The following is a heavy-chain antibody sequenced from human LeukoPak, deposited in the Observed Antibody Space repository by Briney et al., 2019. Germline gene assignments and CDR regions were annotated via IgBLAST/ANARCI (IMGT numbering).Heavy chain of an antibody. V-gene: IGHV1-69*13. D-gene: IGHD3-10*01. CDR3: ARASCYYGSGSYYTNHFDY. Sequence: SVKVSCKASGGTFSSYAISWVRQAPGQGLEWMGGIIPIFGTANYAQKFQGRVTITADESTSTAYMELSSLRSEDTAVYYCARASCYYGSGSYYTNHFDYWGQGTLVTVSS. CDR2: IIPIFGTA. CDR1: GGTFSSYA. J-gene: IGHJ4*02.